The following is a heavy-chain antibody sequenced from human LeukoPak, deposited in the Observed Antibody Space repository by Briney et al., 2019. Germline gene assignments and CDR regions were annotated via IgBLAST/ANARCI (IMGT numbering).Heavy chain of an antibody. J-gene: IGHJ4*02. CDR1: GYIFTSYW. V-gene: IGHV5-51*01. Sequence: PGASLQISCEGSGYIFTSYWIGSVRQLPGKGLEWMGINYPGDSDTSYSPAFQGKVTISADKSISTAYLQWSSLKASDTAMYYCARHSTQLVRDRRFDYWGQGTLVTVSS. D-gene: IGHD6-13*01. CDR3: ARHSTQLVRDRRFDY. CDR2: NYPGDSDT.